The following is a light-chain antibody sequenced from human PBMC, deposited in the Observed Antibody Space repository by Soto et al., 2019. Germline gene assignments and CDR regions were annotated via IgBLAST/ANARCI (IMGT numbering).Light chain of an antibody. J-gene: IGKJ3*01. CDR1: LGISTY. CDR3: QQVNTYT. CDR2: AAS. V-gene: IGKV1-9*01. Sequence: DIQLTQSPSFLSASVGDRVTITCRASLGISTYLAWYQQKPGKAPNPLIYAASTLQSGVPSRFSGSGSGTEFTLTISSLQPEDFATYYCQQVNTYTFGPGTKVDIK.